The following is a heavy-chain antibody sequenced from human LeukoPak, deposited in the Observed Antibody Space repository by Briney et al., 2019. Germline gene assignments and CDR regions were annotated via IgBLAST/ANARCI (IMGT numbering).Heavy chain of an antibody. Sequence: GGSLRLSCAASGFTFSTYAMHWVRQAPGKGLEWVAVISYDGSNKHYADSVKGRFAISRDNSKNTLYLQMNSLTDEDTAVYYCARDSKRDGYNPRGYYFDYWGQGKLVTVSS. CDR3: ARDSKRDGYNPRGYYFDY. CDR2: ISYDGSNK. J-gene: IGHJ4*02. CDR1: GFTFSTYA. D-gene: IGHD5-24*01. V-gene: IGHV3-30*09.